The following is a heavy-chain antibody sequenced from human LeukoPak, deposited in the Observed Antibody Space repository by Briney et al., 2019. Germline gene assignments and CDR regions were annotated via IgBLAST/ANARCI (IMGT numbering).Heavy chain of an antibody. J-gene: IGHJ4*02. V-gene: IGHV3-23*01. CDR2: ISGSGGST. Sequence: PGGSLRLSCAASGFTFSSYAMSWVRQAPGKGLEWVSAISGSGGSTYYTDSVKGRFTISRDNSKNTLYLQMNSLRAEDTAVYYCAKDNNGVCHTLCFIDYWGQGTLVTVSS. CDR1: GFTFSSYA. D-gene: IGHD2-8*01. CDR3: AKDNNGVCHTLCFIDY.